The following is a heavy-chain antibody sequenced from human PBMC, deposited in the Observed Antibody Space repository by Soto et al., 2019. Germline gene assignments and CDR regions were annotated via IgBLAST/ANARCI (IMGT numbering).Heavy chain of an antibody. D-gene: IGHD2-15*01. J-gene: IGHJ4*02. V-gene: IGHV4-39*01. CDR3: ARHRACNTACDFEN. CDR2: AADSVTT. Sequence: QLQLSESGPELERPSETLVLLCFVSGYSIDSHVSHWSWLRQAPGKGLEWIGTAADSVTTYYPPHLRSRLSISADQSKDQSSLMRTSGTAADTAVYYCARHRACNTACDFENWGQGTLVTVSS. CDR1: GYSIDSHVSH.